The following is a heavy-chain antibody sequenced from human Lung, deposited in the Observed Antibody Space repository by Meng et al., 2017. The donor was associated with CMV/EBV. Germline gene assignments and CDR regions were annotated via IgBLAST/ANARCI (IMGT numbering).Heavy chain of an antibody. Sequence: SXDASGFRFDDFGMGWVRQAPGKGLEWISGIDWNGGGTVYADSVKGRFTISRDNSKNTLYLQMNSLRAEDTAVYYCTRVFGSGSQRYGGYYGMDVWXQGTXVTVSS. CDR3: TRVFGSGSQRYGGYYGMDV. D-gene: IGHD3-10*01. CDR2: IDWNGGGT. CDR1: GFRFDDFG. V-gene: IGHV3-20*04. J-gene: IGHJ6*02.